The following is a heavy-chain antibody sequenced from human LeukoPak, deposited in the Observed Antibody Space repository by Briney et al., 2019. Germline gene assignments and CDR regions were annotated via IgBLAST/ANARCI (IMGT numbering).Heavy chain of an antibody. J-gene: IGHJ4*02. CDR1: LYTFTSFG. CDR2: ICAYNGDT. CDR3: TRDHCRGDNCPSFDY. Sequence: SVKVSCKPSLYTFTSFGISWVRQAPGQGLDWMGWICAYNGDTNYAQKFQGRVTMTTDRSTSTDYMDLKSLRSDDTAVYYCTRDHCRGDNCPSFDYWGQGTLVTVSS. D-gene: IGHD2-15*01. V-gene: IGHV1-18*04.